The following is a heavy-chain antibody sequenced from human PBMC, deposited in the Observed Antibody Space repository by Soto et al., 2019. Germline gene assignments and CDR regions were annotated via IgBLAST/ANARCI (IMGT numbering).Heavy chain of an antibody. V-gene: IGHV4-34*01. CDR2: INHSGST. Sequence: SETLSLTCAVYGGSFSGYYWSWIRQPPGKGLEWIGEINHSGSTNYNPSLKSRVTISVDTSKNQFSLKLSSVTAADTAVYYCARILQGSYSTVDYWGQGTLVTVSS. J-gene: IGHJ4*02. D-gene: IGHD4-4*01. CDR3: ARILQGSYSTVDY. CDR1: GGSFSGYY.